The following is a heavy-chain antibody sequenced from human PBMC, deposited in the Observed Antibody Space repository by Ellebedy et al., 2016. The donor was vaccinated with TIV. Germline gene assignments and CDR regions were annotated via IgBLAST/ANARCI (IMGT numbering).Heavy chain of an antibody. J-gene: IGHJ2*01. CDR3: ARDSDGDYTSFDL. CDR1: AVSISSSGDY. D-gene: IGHD4-17*01. CDR2: VDYSERA. V-gene: IGHV4-39*07. Sequence: MPGGSLTLSCSVSAVSISSSGDYWGWSSQPPGKGLEWIGRVDYSERAYNNPSLKSRVTSSVDTSKNQFSLKLTSVTAADTAVYFCARDSDGDYTSFDLWGRGALVIVSS.